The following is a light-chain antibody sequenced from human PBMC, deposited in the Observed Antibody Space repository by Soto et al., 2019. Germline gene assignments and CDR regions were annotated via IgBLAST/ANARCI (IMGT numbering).Light chain of an antibody. Sequence: DIVMTQSPLSLPVTPGEPASISCRSSQSLLHSNGCNYLDWYLQKPGQSPQLLIYLGSNRASGVPDRFSGSGSGTDLTLKISRVEAQDVAVYYCMQALQTPLTFGGGTKVQIK. J-gene: IGKJ4*01. V-gene: IGKV2-28*01. CDR1: QSLLHSNGCNY. CDR2: LGS. CDR3: MQALQTPLT.